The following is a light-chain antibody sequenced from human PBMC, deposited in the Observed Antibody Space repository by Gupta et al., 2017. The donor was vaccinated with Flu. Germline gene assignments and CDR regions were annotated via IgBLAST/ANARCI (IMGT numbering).Light chain of an antibody. J-gene: IGLJ1*01. CDR1: STDVGGHRS. CDR2: DVT. V-gene: IGLV2-11*01. Sequence: QSALPQPRSVSGTPDPYVTIACTGTSTDVGGHRSVSWSQQPPVKAPKLMIYDVTKRPSGVPDRFSGSKSGNPSSLTISGLQAEEEADYSSSSDAGAYNYVFGTATTVTVL. CDR3: SSDAGAYNYV.